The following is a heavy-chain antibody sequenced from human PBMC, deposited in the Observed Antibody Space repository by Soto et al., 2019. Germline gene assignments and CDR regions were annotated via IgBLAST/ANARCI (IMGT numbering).Heavy chain of an antibody. CDR1: GFTFSSYI. Sequence: WGSLRLSCAASGFTFSSYIINWFRQAPGKGLEWVSYISSSSSTIYYADSVKGRFTISRDNAKNSLYLQMNSLRAEDTAVYYCARDLGGYSGYDRGGGDNWGQGTLVTVS. V-gene: IGHV3-48*01. J-gene: IGHJ4*02. CDR2: ISSSSSTI. CDR3: ARDLGGYSGYDRGGGDN. D-gene: IGHD5-12*01.